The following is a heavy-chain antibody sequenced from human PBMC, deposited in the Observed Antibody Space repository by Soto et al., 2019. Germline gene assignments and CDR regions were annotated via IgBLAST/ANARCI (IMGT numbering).Heavy chain of an antibody. CDR2: IYFDGITT. J-gene: IGHJ4*02. CDR3: ARESEDLTSNFDY. CDR1: GFSLSDFW. V-gene: IGHV3-74*01. Sequence: PGGSLRLSCAASGFSLSDFWMHWIRQAPGKGLVWVARIYFDGITTNYADSVKGRLTVSRDNAKSTVYLHVNTLRDEDTAVYSCARESEDLTSNFDYWGQGALVTVSS.